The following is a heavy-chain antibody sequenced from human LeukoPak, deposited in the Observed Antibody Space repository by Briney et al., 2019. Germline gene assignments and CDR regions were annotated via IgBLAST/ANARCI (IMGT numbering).Heavy chain of an antibody. CDR2: FDPEDGET. V-gene: IGHV1-24*01. CDR3: ATDSDPWGPAAGTIDY. Sequence: ASVKVSCKVSGYTLTELSMHWARQAPGKGLEWMGGFDPEDGETIYAQKFQGRVTMTEDTSTDTAYMELSSLRSEDTAVYYCATDSDPWGPAAGTIDYWGQGTLVTVSS. CDR1: GYTLTELS. J-gene: IGHJ4*02. D-gene: IGHD6-13*01.